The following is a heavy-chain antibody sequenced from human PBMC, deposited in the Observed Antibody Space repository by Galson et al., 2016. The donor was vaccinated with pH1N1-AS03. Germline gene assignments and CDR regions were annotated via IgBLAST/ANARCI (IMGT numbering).Heavy chain of an antibody. J-gene: IGHJ4*02. D-gene: IGHD1-26*01. CDR3: ATSLRLRGITFEN. Sequence: SLRLSCAASGFTFTSYSMNWVRQAPGKGLEWVSFISDTGTSNYYADSVKGRFPISRDNVENSLSLQMNSLTNEDTAVYYCATSLRLRGITFENWGQGILVT. V-gene: IGHV3-48*02. CDR2: ISDTGTSN. CDR1: GFTFTSYS.